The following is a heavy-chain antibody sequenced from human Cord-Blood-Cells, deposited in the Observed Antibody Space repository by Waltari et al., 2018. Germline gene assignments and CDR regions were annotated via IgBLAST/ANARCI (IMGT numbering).Heavy chain of an antibody. Sequence: QVQLQESGPGLVKPSETLSLTCTVSGGSISSYYWSWIRQPPGKGLEWIGYIYYSGSTNYNPSLSSRVTISVDTSKNQFSLRLSSVTAADTAVYYCARLPLYSSSWYYFDYWGQGTLVTVSS. CDR2: IYYSGST. J-gene: IGHJ4*02. CDR3: ARLPLYSSSWYYFDY. CDR1: GGSISSYY. D-gene: IGHD6-13*01. V-gene: IGHV4-59*08.